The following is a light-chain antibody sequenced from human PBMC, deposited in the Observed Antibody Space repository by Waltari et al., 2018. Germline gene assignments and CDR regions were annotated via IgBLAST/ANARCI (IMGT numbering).Light chain of an antibody. J-gene: IGKJ4*01. CDR3: QQSNRAPLT. CDR1: QSISTY. CDR2: AAS. Sequence: RVTITCRASQSISTYVNWYQQKPGKAPKLLISAASSLQSGAPSRFSGSGSGTDFTLTISSLLPEDFATYYCQQSNRAPLTFGGGTKVEIK. V-gene: IGKV1-39*01.